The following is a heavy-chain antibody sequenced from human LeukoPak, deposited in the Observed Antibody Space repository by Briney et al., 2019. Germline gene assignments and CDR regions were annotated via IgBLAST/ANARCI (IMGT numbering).Heavy chain of an antibody. CDR3: ARVKGLPLGKPTLNWFDP. D-gene: IGHD7-27*01. CDR2: ISAYNGNT. CDR1: GYTFTSYG. Sequence: ASVKVSCKASGYTFTSYGISWVRQAPGQGLEWMGWISAYNGNTNYAQKLQGRVTMTTDTSTSTAYMELRSLRSDDTAVYYCARVKGLPLGKPTLNWFDPWGQGTLVTVTS. J-gene: IGHJ5*02. V-gene: IGHV1-18*01.